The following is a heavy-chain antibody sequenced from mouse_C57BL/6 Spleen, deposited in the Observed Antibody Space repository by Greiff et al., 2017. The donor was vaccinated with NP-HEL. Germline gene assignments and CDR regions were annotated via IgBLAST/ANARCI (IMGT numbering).Heavy chain of an antibody. D-gene: IGHD2-1*01. J-gene: IGHJ4*01. Sequence: VQLQQSGPELVKPGASVKISCKASGYTFTDYYMNWVKQSHGKSLEWIGDINPNNGGTSYNQKFKGKATLTVDKSSSTAYMELRSLTSEDSAVYYCAREGVYYGNLYAMDYWGQGTSVTVSS. CDR3: AREGVYYGNLYAMDY. CDR2: INPNNGGT. CDR1: GYTFTDYY. V-gene: IGHV1-26*01.